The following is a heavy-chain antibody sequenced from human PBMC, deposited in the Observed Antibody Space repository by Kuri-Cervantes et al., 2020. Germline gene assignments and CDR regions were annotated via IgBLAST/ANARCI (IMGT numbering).Heavy chain of an antibody. V-gene: IGHV4-59*01. CDR1: GGSISSYY. Sequence: SETLSLTCTVSGGSISSYYWSWIRQPPGKGLEWIGYIYYSGSTNYNPSLKSRVTISVDTSKNQFSLKLSSVTAADTAVYYCARVIYVSGYIGYYYGMDVWGQGTMVTVSS. CDR2: IYYSGST. D-gene: IGHD3-10*01. CDR3: ARVIYVSGYIGYYYGMDV. J-gene: IGHJ6*02.